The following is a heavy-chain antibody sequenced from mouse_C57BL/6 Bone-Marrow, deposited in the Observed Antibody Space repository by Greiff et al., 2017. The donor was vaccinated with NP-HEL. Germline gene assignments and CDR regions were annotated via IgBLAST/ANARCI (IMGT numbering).Heavy chain of an antibody. Sequence: VQLQQPGAELVMPGASVKLSCKASGYTFTSYWMHWVKQRPGQGLEWIGEIDPSDSYTNYNQKFKGKSTLTVDKSSSTAYMQLSSLTSEDSAVYYCAIITTVDYIDYWGQGTTLTVSS. V-gene: IGHV1-69*01. D-gene: IGHD1-1*01. J-gene: IGHJ2*01. CDR3: AIITTVDYIDY. CDR2: IDPSDSYT. CDR1: GYTFTSYW.